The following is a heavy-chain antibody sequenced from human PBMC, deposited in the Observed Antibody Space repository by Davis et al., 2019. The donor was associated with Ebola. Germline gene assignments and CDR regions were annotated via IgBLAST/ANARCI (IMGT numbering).Heavy chain of an antibody. V-gene: IGHV3-30*03. Sequence: GGSLRLSCAASGFTFSSYGMHWVRQAPGKGLEWVAVISYDGSNKYYADSVKGRFTISRDNSKNTLYLQMNSLRAEDTAVYYCARGGCSGGSCYSSDYWGQGTLVTVSS. CDR3: ARGGCSGGSCYSSDY. CDR1: GFTFSSYG. CDR2: ISYDGSNK. J-gene: IGHJ4*02. D-gene: IGHD2-15*01.